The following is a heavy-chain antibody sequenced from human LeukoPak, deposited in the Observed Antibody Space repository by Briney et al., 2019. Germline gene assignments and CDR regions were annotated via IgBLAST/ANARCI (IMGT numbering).Heavy chain of an antibody. Sequence: GGSLRLSCAASGFTFSSYAMSWVRQAPGKGLEWVSAISGSGGSTYYADSVKGRFTICRDNSKNTLYLQMNSLRAEDTAVYYCAKDRIVVVVAATLFYWGRGTLVTVSS. V-gene: IGHV3-23*01. CDR3: AKDRIVVVVAATLFY. CDR1: GFTFSSYA. D-gene: IGHD2-15*01. J-gene: IGHJ4*02. CDR2: ISGSGGST.